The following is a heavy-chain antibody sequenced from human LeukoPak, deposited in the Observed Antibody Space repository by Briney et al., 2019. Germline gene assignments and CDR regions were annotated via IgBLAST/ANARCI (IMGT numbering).Heavy chain of an antibody. CDR2: ISYDGSNK. CDR1: GFTFSSYA. CDR3: AKERPAAGSAFDI. J-gene: IGHJ3*02. Sequence: QPGGSLRLSCAASGFTFSSYAMHWVRQAPGKGLEWVAVISYDGSNKYYADSVKGRFTISRDNSKNTLYLQMNSLRAEDTAVYYCAKERPAAGSAFDIWGQGTMVTVSS. D-gene: IGHD6-13*01. V-gene: IGHV3-30-3*01.